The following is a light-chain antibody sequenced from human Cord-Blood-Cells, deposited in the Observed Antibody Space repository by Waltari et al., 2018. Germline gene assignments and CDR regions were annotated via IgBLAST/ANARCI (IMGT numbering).Light chain of an antibody. J-gene: IGKJ1*01. V-gene: IGKV1-39*01. CDR2: AAS. CDR3: QQSYSTPRT. CDR1: QSISSY. Sequence: DIQMTQSPSSLSASVVDRVTITCRASQSISSYLNWYQQKPGKAPKCLIYAASSLQSGVPSRFSGSGSGTDFTLTISSLQPEDFATYYCQQSYSTPRTFGQGTKVEIK.